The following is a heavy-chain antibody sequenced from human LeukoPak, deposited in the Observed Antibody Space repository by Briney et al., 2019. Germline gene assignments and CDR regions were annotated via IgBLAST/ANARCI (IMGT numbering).Heavy chain of an antibody. V-gene: IGHV1-46*01. CDR2: INPSGGST. Sequence: VASVKVSCKASGYTFTSYYMHWVRQAPGQGLEWMGIINPSGGSTSYAQKFQGRVTMTRDTSTSTAYMELRSLGSDDTAGYYCARDAYSSSSEGCPKNWGQGTLVTVSS. D-gene: IGHD6-6*01. CDR1: GYTFTSYY. J-gene: IGHJ4*02. CDR3: ARDAYSSSSEGCPKN.